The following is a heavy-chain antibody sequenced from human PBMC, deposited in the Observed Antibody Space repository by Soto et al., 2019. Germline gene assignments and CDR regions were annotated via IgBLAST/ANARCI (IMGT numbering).Heavy chain of an antibody. CDR1: SGSFGSGVW. V-gene: IGHV4-59*08. CDR2: IHYSGNT. J-gene: IGHJ5*02. CDR3: ARQGDLTSPLFNWFDP. D-gene: IGHD3-3*01. Sequence: SETLSLTCTASSGSFGSGVWWSWVRQPPGRGLEWIGIIHYSGNTTYNPSLMSRVTISVDTSKNQVSLNLASVTAADTAVYYCARQGDLTSPLFNWFDPWGQGTQVTVSS.